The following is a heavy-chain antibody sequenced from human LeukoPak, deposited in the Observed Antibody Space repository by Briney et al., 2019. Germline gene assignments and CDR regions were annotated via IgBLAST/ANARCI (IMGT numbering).Heavy chain of an antibody. Sequence: ASVKVSCTASEYTFTSYQMHLVRQAPGQGLEWMGMIKPSGGGTGYAQKFQGRVTMTRDTSTSTVYMELSSLRSEDTAVYYCARGYGTSWYYFDYWGQGTLVTVSS. D-gene: IGHD6-13*01. CDR2: IKPSGGGT. V-gene: IGHV1-46*01. J-gene: IGHJ4*02. CDR3: ARGYGTSWYYFDY. CDR1: EYTFTSYQ.